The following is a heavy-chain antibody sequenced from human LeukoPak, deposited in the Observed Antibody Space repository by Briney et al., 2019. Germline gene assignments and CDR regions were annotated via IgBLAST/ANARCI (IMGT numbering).Heavy chain of an antibody. CDR2: ISYDGSNK. CDR1: GFTFSSYA. J-gene: IGHJ4*02. V-gene: IGHV3-30-3*01. CDR3: ARGQGWSAFDY. Sequence: GGSLRLSCAASGFTFSSYAMHWVRQAPGKGLEWVAVISYDGSNKYYADSVKGRFTISRDNSKNTLYLQMNSLRAEDTAVYYCARGQGWSAFDYWGQGTLVTVSS.